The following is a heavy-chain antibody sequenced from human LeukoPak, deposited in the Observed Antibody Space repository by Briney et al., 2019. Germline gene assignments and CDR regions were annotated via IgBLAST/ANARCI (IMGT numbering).Heavy chain of an antibody. CDR2: ISWNSGSI. CDR3: AKDHRDKAPPFDY. Sequence: GGSLRLSCAASGFTFDDYAMHWVRQAPGKGLEWVSGISWNSGSIGYADSVKGRFTISRDNSKNTLYLQMNSLRAEDTAVYYCAKDHRDKAPPFDYWGQGTLVTVSS. D-gene: IGHD3-16*02. J-gene: IGHJ4*02. CDR1: GFTFDDYA. V-gene: IGHV3-9*01.